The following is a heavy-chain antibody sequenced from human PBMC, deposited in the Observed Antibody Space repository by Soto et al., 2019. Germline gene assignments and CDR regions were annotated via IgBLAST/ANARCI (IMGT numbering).Heavy chain of an antibody. J-gene: IGHJ4*02. Sequence: PSETLSLTCAVSGYSISSGYYWGWIRQPPGKGLEWIGSIYHSGSTYYNPSLKSRVTISVDTSKNQFSLKLSSVTAADTAVYYCARESITMIVPYYFDYWGQGTMVTVYS. V-gene: IGHV4-38-2*02. D-gene: IGHD3-22*01. CDR2: IYHSGST. CDR1: GYSISSGYY. CDR3: ARESITMIVPYYFDY.